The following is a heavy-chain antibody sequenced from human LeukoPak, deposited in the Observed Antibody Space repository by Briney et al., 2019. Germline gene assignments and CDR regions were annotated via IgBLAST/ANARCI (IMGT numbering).Heavy chain of an antibody. Sequence: PSETLSLTCTVSGGSISSYYWSWIRQPAGKGLEWIGRIYTSGSTSYNPSLKSRVTISVDKSRNQFSLNLNSVTAADTAVYYCARGGPYQLLWGYFDYWGQGTLVTASS. CDR2: IYTSGST. D-gene: IGHD2-2*01. V-gene: IGHV4-4*07. J-gene: IGHJ4*02. CDR1: GGSISSYY. CDR3: ARGGPYQLLWGYFDY.